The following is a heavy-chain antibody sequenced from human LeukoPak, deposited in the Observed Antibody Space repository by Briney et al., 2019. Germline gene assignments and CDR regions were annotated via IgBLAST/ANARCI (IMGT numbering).Heavy chain of an antibody. D-gene: IGHD2-15*01. J-gene: IGHJ4*02. Sequence: GASVKVSCKASGYTFTSYYMHWVRQAPGQGLEWMGIINPSGGSTSYAQKFQGRVTMTRDTSTSTVYMELSRLRSDDTAVYYCARASGGNGRDYCGQGTLVTVSS. CDR3: ARASGGNGRDY. V-gene: IGHV1-46*01. CDR1: GYTFTSYY. CDR2: INPSGGST.